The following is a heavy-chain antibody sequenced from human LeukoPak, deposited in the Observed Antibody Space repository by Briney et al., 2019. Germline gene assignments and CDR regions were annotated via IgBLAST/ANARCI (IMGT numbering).Heavy chain of an antibody. J-gene: IGHJ3*02. CDR3: AKSPVVVTALGAFDI. Sequence: SVKVSCKASGGTFSSYAISGVRQAPGQGLEWMGRIIPIFGIANYAQKFQGRVTITADKSTSTAYMELSSLRSEDTAVYYCAKSPVVVTALGAFDIWGQGTMVTVSS. CDR1: GGTFSSYA. D-gene: IGHD2-21*02. V-gene: IGHV1-69*04. CDR2: IIPIFGIA.